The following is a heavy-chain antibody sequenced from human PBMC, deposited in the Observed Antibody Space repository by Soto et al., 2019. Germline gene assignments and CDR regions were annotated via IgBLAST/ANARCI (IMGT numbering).Heavy chain of an antibody. CDR1: GFTFSSYG. Sequence: GGSLRLSCAASGFTFSSYGMHWVRQAPGKGLEWVAVIWYDGSNKYYADSVKGRFTISRDNSKNTLYLQMNSLRAEDTAVYYCARDFDGDYGDYGYFDYWGQGTLVTVSS. CDR2: IWYDGSNK. V-gene: IGHV3-33*01. CDR3: ARDFDGDYGDYGYFDY. D-gene: IGHD4-17*01. J-gene: IGHJ4*02.